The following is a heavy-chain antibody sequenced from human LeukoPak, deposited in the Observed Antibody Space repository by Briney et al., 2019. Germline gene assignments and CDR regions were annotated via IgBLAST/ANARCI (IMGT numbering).Heavy chain of an antibody. CDR2: IIPIFGTA. D-gene: IGHD6-6*01. J-gene: IGHJ4*02. CDR3: ARDQGYSSSDFDY. CDR1: GGTFSSYA. V-gene: IGHV1-69*13. Sequence: SVTVSFKASGGTFSSYAISWVRQAPGQGGEGMGGIIPIFGTANYAQKFQGRVTITADESTSTAYMELSSLRSEDTAVYYCARDQGYSSSDFDYWGQGTLVTVSS.